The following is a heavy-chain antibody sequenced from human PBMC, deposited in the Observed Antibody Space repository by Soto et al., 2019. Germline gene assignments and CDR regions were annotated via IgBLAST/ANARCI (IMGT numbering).Heavy chain of an antibody. Sequence: ASVKVSCKASGGTFSSYAISWVRQAPGQGLEWMGGIIPIFGTVNYAQKFQGRVTITADESTSTAYMELSSLRSEDTAVYYCASDSGYDYHHFDYWGQGTLVTVSS. V-gene: IGHV1-69*13. CDR3: ASDSGYDYHHFDY. CDR1: GGTFSSYA. D-gene: IGHD5-12*01. CDR2: IIPIFGTV. J-gene: IGHJ4*02.